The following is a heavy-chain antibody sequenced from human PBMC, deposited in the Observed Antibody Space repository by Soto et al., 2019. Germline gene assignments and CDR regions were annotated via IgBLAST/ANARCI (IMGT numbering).Heavy chain of an antibody. CDR2: IYYSGST. CDR3: ARLDRDSYGIYYYYGMDV. D-gene: IGHD5-18*01. J-gene: IGHJ6*02. CDR1: GGSISSSSYY. V-gene: IGHV4-39*01. Sequence: QLQLQESGPGLVKPSETLSLTCTVSGGSISSSSYYWGWIRQPPGKGLEWIGSIYYSGSTYYNPSLKSRVTISVDTSKNQFSLKLSSVTAADTAVYYCARLDRDSYGIYYYYGMDVWGQGTTVTVSS.